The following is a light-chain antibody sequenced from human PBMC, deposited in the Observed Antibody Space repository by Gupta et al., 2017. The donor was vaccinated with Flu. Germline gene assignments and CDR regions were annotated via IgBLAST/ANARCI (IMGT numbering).Light chain of an antibody. J-gene: IGKJ1*01. CDR1: QSVSSSY. CDR3: QQAGSSPRT. V-gene: IGKV3-20*01. CDR2: GAS. Sequence: EIVLTQSPGTLSLSPGERATLSCRASQSVSSSYLAWYQQKPGQAPRLLIYGASSRATGIPDRFSGSGSGTDFTLTLSRLEPEDFAVYYCQQAGSSPRTFGQGTKVEIK.